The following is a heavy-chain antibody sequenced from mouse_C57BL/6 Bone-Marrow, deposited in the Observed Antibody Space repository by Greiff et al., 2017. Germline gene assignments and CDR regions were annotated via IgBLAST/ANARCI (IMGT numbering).Heavy chain of an antibody. CDR2: INPNNGGT. J-gene: IGHJ2*01. Sequence: EVLLQQSGPELVKPGASVKMSCKASGYTFTDYNMHWVQQSHGKSLEWVGYINPNNGGTSYTQTFKGRATLTVNKSSSTDDMELRSLTSEDSAVYYCARGGFITTVVAPLGYWGQGTTLTVSA. D-gene: IGHD1-1*01. V-gene: IGHV1-22*01. CDR3: ARGGFITTVVAPLGY. CDR1: GYTFTDYN.